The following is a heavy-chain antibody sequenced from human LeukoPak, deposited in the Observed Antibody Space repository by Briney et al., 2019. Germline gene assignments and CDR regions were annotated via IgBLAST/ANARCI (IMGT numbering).Heavy chain of an antibody. CDR3: ARETTIRRDAFDI. CDR1: GGSISSYY. V-gene: IGHV4-59*01. Sequence: SETLSLTCTVSGGSISSYYWSWIRQPPGKGLEWIGYIYYSGSTNYNPSLKSRVTISVDTSKSQFSLKLSSVTAADTAVYYCARETTIRRDAFDIWGQGTMVTVSS. D-gene: IGHD1-1*01. CDR2: IYYSGST. J-gene: IGHJ3*02.